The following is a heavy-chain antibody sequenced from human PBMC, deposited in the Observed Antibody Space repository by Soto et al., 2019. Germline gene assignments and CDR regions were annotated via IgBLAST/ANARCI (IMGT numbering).Heavy chain of an antibody. D-gene: IGHD4-17*01. Sequence: QHAWSPELGRASCRERVYISVVTLALKTTGKGLEWVATINGDAGNTYYADSVKGRFSVSRDNSESTLFLQMSSLRAEDTAVYYCAKIPIKTTVTHYFDYSGQGTLLSVSS. V-gene: IGHV3-23*01. CDR3: AKIPIKTTVTHYFDY. J-gene: IGHJ4*02. CDR2: INGDAGNT. CDR1: RERVYISV.